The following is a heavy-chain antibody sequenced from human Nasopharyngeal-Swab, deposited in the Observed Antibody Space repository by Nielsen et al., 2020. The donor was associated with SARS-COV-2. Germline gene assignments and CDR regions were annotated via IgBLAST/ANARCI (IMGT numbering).Heavy chain of an antibody. V-gene: IGHV4-59*10. CDR2: IYTSGST. CDR3: AGGSFSGVAHDDTFDY. J-gene: IGHJ4*02. CDR1: GFVFSGSA. Sequence: GSLRLSCAASGFVFSGSAIHWVRQASGRGLEWVGRIYTSGSTNYNPSLKSRVTMSVDTSKNQFSLKLSSVTAADTAVYYCAGGSFSGVAHDDTFDYWGQGTLVTVSS. D-gene: IGHD1-26*01.